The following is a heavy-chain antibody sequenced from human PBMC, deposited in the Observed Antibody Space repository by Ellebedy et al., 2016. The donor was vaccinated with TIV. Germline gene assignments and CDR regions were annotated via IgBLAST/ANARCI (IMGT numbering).Heavy chain of an antibody. Sequence: MPSETLSLTCTVPGGSISSSSYYWGWIRQPPGKGREWVASIYYTGPTYYNPSLKSRVTISLDTSKNQVSMKLTSVTAADTAVYYGASTLTITIFLFWGQGTPVTVSS. J-gene: IGHJ4*02. CDR1: GGSISSSSYY. V-gene: IGHV4-39*07. D-gene: IGHD3-10*02. CDR2: IYYTGPT. CDR3: ASTLTITIFLF.